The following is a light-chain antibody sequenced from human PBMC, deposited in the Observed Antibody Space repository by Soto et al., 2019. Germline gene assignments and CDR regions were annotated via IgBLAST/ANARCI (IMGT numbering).Light chain of an antibody. CDR1: PSVSGSY. J-gene: IGKJ2*01. V-gene: IGKV3-20*01. CDR2: GAS. CDR3: QQYGSSPMYT. Sequence: EIVLTQSPGTLSLSAGDRATLSCRASPSVSGSYLAWYQQKPGQAPRLLIYGASSRATGIPDRFSGSGSGTDFTLTISRLEPEDFAVYYCQQYGSSPMYTFGQGTKLEIK.